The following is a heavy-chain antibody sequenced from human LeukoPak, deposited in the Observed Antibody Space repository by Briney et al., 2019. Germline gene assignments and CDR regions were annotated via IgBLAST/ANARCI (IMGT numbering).Heavy chain of an antibody. Sequence: ASVKVSCKVSGYTLTELSMHWVRQAPGKGLEWMGGFDPEDGETIYAQKFQGRVTMTEDTSTDTAYMELSSLRSEDTAVYYCATDKDGSGSYYTRGQGTLVTVSS. D-gene: IGHD3-10*01. CDR1: GYTLTELS. CDR3: ATDKDGSGSYYT. J-gene: IGHJ4*02. V-gene: IGHV1-24*01. CDR2: FDPEDGET.